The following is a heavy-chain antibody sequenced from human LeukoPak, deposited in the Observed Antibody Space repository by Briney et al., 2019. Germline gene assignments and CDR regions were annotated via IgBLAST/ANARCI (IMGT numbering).Heavy chain of an antibody. V-gene: IGHV3-21*01. Sequence: TGGSLRLSCAASGFTFSSYSMNWVRQAPGKGLEWVSSISSSSSYIYYADSVKGRFTISRDNAKNSLYLQMNSLRAEDTAVYYCASYEDFDFWSGYYSDYWGQGTLVTVSS. D-gene: IGHD3-3*01. CDR3: ASYEDFDFWSGYYSDY. CDR2: ISSSSSYI. J-gene: IGHJ4*02. CDR1: GFTFSSYS.